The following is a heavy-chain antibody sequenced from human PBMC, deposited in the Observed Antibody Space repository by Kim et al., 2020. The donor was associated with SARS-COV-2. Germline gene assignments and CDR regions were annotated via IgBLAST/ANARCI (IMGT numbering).Heavy chain of an antibody. D-gene: IGHD3-10*01. Sequence: SETLSLTCAVYGGSFSGYYWSWIRQPPGKGLEWIGEINHSGSTNYNPSLKSRVTISVDTSKNQFSLKLSSVTAADTAVYYCARAVRGVHIRPHFDYWGQGTLVTVSS. J-gene: IGHJ4*02. CDR2: INHSGST. V-gene: IGHV4-34*01. CDR3: ARAVRGVHIRPHFDY. CDR1: GGSFSGYY.